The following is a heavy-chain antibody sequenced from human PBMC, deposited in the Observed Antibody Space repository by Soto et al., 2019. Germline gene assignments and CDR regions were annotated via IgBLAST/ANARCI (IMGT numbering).Heavy chain of an antibody. V-gene: IGHV1-69*13. J-gene: IGHJ6*02. CDR3: ASAPMYSSSWYADYHYYGMDV. CDR1: GGTFSSYA. D-gene: IGHD6-13*01. Sequence: SVKVSCKASGGTFSSYAISWVRQAPGQGLEWMGGIIPIFGTANYAQKFQGRVTITADESTSTAYMELSSLRSEDTAVYYCASAPMYSSSWYADYHYYGMDVWGQGTTVTVS. CDR2: IIPIFGTA.